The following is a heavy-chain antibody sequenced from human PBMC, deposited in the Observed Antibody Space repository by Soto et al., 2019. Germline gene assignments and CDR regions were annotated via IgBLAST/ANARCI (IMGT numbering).Heavy chain of an antibody. Sequence: ESGGGLVQPGGSLRLSCEGSGFLFSHYYMSWIRQGPEKRLELVAYISSNSTAFYYADSVKGRFTVSKDDAKKSVFLQMTSVKSDDTATYYCATVDWSRTNNFDTWGQGPQVIVSA. D-gene: IGHD2-2*01. CDR1: GFLFSHYY. CDR3: ATVDWSRTNNFDT. V-gene: IGHV3-11*01. J-gene: IGHJ5*02. CDR2: ISSNSTAF.